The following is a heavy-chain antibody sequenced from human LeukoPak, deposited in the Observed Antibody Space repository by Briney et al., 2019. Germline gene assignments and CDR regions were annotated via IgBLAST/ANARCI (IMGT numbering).Heavy chain of an antibody. CDR2: IYYSGST. D-gene: IGHD3-22*01. CDR3: ARETYYYDSSGYYNIYFDY. V-gene: IGHV4-59*12. J-gene: IGHJ4*02. Sequence: SETLSLTCTVSGGSISSYYWSWIRQPPGKGLEWIGYIYYSGSTNYNPSLKSRVTISVDTSKNQFSLKLSSVTAADTAVYYCARETYYYDSSGYYNIYFDYWGQGTLVTVSS. CDR1: GGSISSYY.